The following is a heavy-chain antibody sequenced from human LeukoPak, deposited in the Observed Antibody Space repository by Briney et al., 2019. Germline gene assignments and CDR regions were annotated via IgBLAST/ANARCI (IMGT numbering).Heavy chain of an antibody. V-gene: IGHV3-48*01. D-gene: IGHD3-22*01. CDR1: GFTFSSYG. CDR2: ITSSSSTI. Sequence: PGGSLRLSCAASGFTFSSYGMNWVRQAPGKGLEWVSYITSSSSTIYYADSVKGRFTISRDNAKNSLYLQMNSLRAEDTAVYYCARDRNPLRTYYYDSSGYYAWGQGTLATVSS. CDR3: ARDRNPLRTYYYDSSGYYA. J-gene: IGHJ5*02.